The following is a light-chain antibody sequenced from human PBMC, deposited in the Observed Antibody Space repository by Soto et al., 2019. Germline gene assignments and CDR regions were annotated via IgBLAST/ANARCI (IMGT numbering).Light chain of an antibody. J-gene: IGKJ1*01. CDR2: DAS. V-gene: IGKV1-5*01. CDR3: PQYTSYPWT. Sequence: DLQMTQSPSTLSASVVDKVTITCRASQSISSWLAWYQQKPGKAPKLLIYDASSLESGVPSRFSGSGSGTEFTLTISSLQPDDFAPYYCPQYTSYPWTFGQGTNVEIK. CDR1: QSISSW.